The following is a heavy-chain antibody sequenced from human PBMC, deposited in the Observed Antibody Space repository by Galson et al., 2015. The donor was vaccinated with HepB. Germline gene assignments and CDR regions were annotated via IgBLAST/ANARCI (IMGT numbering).Heavy chain of an antibody. V-gene: IGHV3-30*18. J-gene: IGHJ3*02. Sequence: SLRLSCAASGFTFSSYGMHWVRQAPGKGLEWVAVISYDGSNKYYAGSVKGRFTISRDNSKNTLYLQMNSLRAEDTAVYYCAKDLGRWELLGDAFDIWGQGTMVTVSS. CDR2: ISYDGSNK. CDR3: AKDLGRWELLGDAFDI. D-gene: IGHD1-26*01. CDR1: GFTFSSYG.